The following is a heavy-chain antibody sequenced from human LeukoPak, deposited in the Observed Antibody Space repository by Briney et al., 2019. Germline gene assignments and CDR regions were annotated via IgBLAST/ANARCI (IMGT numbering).Heavy chain of an antibody. D-gene: IGHD6-19*01. CDR3: ARESEAVAANYYYGMDV. V-gene: IGHV3-48*01. J-gene: IGHJ6*02. CDR2: ISSSSSTI. Sequence: GGSLRLSCAASGFTFSSYSMNWVRQAPGKGLEWVSYISSSSSTIYYADSVKGRFTISRDNAKNSLYLQMNSLRAEDTAVYYCARESEAVAANYYYGMDVWGQGTTVTVAS. CDR1: GFTFSSYS.